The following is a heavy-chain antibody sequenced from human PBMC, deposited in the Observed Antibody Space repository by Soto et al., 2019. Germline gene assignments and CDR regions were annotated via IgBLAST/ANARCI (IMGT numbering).Heavy chain of an antibody. V-gene: IGHV1-69*02. CDR2: ISPILGIT. J-gene: IGHJ5*02. Sequence: QVHLVQSGAEVKKPGSSVKVSCKASGGTLSNYNFNWVRQAPGQGLEWMGRISPILGITDYAQRFQGRVTIXAXKXXSIAYMEANNLRSEDTAVYYCATSFATMRDNGFDPWGQGTLVTVSS. CDR3: ATSFATMRDNGFDP. CDR1: GGTLSNYN. D-gene: IGHD3-3*01.